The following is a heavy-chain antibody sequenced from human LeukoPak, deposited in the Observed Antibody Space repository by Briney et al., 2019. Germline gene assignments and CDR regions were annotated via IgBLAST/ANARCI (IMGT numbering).Heavy chain of an antibody. CDR3: ARDNHGVMGTIDY. Sequence: GASVKVSCKASGGTFSSYAISWVRQAPAQGLEWMGWISTYNGNKKYAQKLRGRVTMTTDTSTHTAYMELRTLRSDDTAIYYCARDNHGVMGTIDYWGQGTLVTVSS. CDR1: GGTFSSYA. CDR2: ISTYNGNK. V-gene: IGHV1-18*01. J-gene: IGHJ4*02. D-gene: IGHD1-7*01.